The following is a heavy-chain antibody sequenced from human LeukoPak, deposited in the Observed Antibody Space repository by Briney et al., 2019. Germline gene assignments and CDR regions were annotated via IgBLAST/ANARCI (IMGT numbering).Heavy chain of an antibody. V-gene: IGHV1-18*01. CDR2: ISAYNGNT. CDR3: ARDRGYCSGGSCHLRDY. CDR1: GYTFTSYG. J-gene: IGHJ4*02. D-gene: IGHD2-15*01. Sequence: ASVKVSCKASGYTFTSYGISWVRQAPGQGLEWMGWISAYNGNTNYAQKLQGRVTMTTDTSTSTAYMELRSLRSDDTAVCYCARDRGYCSGGSCHLRDYWGQGTLVTVSS.